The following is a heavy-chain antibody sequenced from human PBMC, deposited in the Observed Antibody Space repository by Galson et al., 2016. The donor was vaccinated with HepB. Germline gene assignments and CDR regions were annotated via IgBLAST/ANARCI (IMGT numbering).Heavy chain of an antibody. D-gene: IGHD3-16*01. CDR3: VKWPHLSHRGPHGMDV. Sequence: SLRLSCAASGFRFRSCGIHWVRQAPGKGLEWVAAIWYDGSNEYYRDSVKGRFTISRDNSKNTVYMEMNNLAVRDTALYFCVKWPHLSHRGPHGMDVWGQGTAVTVSS. CDR2: IWYDGSNE. V-gene: IGHV3-33*06. CDR1: GFRFRSCG. J-gene: IGHJ6*02.